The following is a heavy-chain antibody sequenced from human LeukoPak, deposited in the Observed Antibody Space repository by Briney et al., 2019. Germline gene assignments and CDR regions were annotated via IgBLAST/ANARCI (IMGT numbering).Heavy chain of an antibody. V-gene: IGHV4-34*01. J-gene: IGHJ4*02. CDR2: SSHSGTT. CDR3: ARVSGLNNFDY. CDR1: GGTFTDYY. Sequence: SETLSLTCAVYGGTFTDYYWSWIRQSPEKGLEWIGESSHSGTTKCNPSLKSRVSISLDTSKNQFSLKLTSVTAADTAVYYCARVSGLNNFDYWGQGTLVTVSS. D-gene: IGHD1/OR15-1a*01.